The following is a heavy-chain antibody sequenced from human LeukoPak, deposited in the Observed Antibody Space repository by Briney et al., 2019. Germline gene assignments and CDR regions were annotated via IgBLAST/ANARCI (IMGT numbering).Heavy chain of an antibody. D-gene: IGHD3-10*01. CDR1: GGSISSYY. CDR2: IYYSGST. CDR3: AREPESGSYNDY. J-gene: IGHJ4*02. Sequence: SETLSLTCTVSGGSISSYYWSWIRQPPGRGLEWIGYIYYSGSTNYNPSLKSRVTISVDTSKNQFSLKLSSVTAADTAVYYCAREPESGSYNDYWGQGTLVTISS. V-gene: IGHV4-59*01.